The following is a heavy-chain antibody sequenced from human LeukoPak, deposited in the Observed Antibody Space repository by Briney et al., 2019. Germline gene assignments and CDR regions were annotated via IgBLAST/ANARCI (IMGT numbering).Heavy chain of an antibody. CDR3: ARESEHAVAPISFDY. CDR1: GGTFSSYA. Sequence: ASVKVSCKASGGTFSSYAISWARQAPGQGLEWMGGIIPIFGTANYAQKFQGRVTITADKSTSTAYMELSSLRSEDTAVYYCARESEHAVAPISFDYWGQGTLVTVSS. J-gene: IGHJ4*02. V-gene: IGHV1-69*06. CDR2: IIPIFGTA. D-gene: IGHD6-19*01.